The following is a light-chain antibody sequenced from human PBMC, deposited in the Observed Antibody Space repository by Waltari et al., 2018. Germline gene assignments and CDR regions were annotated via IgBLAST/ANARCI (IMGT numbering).Light chain of an antibody. J-gene: IGLJ3*02. CDR1: SSYVGGYQY. CDR2: DVR. Sequence: QSALTQPRSVSGSPVQSVTISCTGTSSYVGGYQYVSWYQQHPGKAPKLMIFDVRKRPPGVPDRFSGSKSGSTASLTISGLQAEDEADYYCCSYAGSRWVFGGGTKLTVL. CDR3: CSYAGSRWV. V-gene: IGLV2-11*01.